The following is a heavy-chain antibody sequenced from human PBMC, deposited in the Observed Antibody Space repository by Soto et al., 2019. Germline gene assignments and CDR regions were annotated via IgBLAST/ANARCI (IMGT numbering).Heavy chain of an antibody. CDR2: IRSKANSYAK. J-gene: IGHJ5*02. Sequence: EVQLVESGGGLVQPGGSLKLSCAASGFTFSGSAMHWVRQASGKGLEWVGRIRSKANSYAKPYAASGTGRFTISRDDSKNTAYLQMNSLKTEDTAVYYCTRPYCSSTSCYQNWFDPWGQGTLVTVSS. V-gene: IGHV3-73*01. D-gene: IGHD2-2*01. CDR1: GFTFSGSA. CDR3: TRPYCSSTSCYQNWFDP.